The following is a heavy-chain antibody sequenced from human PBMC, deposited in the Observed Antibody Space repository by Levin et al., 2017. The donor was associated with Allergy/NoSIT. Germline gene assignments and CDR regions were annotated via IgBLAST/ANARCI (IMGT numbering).Heavy chain of an antibody. V-gene: IGHV3-33*01. J-gene: IGHJ4*02. CDR2: IWYDGSNE. D-gene: IGHD3-3*01. CDR3: ARGSGYQSLFDS. CDR1: GFTFSNYG. Sequence: GESLKISCAASGFTFSNYGMHWVRQAPGKGLEWVAVIWYDGSNEYYADSVKGRFTISRDNPKNTLFLQMNSLRAEDTAVYYCARGSGYQSLFDSWGQGTLVTVSP.